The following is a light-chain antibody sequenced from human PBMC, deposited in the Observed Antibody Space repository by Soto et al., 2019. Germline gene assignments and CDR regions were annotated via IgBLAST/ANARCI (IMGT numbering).Light chain of an antibody. CDR1: QGVRNW. Sequence: DIQMTQSPSSVSASVGDRVTITCRASQGVRNWLAWYQQKPGEAPKLLIYAASTLRRGVPSRFRGSGSGTDFTFTITSLQPEDFATYYCQRAYSFPYTFGQGTKLEIK. CDR3: QRAYSFPYT. V-gene: IGKV1-12*01. CDR2: AAS. J-gene: IGKJ2*01.